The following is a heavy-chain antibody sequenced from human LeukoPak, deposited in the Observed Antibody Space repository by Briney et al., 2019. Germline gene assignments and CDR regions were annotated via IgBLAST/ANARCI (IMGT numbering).Heavy chain of an antibody. V-gene: IGHV3-48*01. CDR1: GFTFSSYS. CDR2: ISSSSTTI. CDR3: ARDRCSGGRCYSLSVGYMDV. Sequence: GSLRLSCAASGFTFSSYSMNWVRQAPGKGLEWVSYISSSSTTIYYADSVKGRFTISRDNAKNSLYLQMNSLRAEDTALYYCARDRCSGGRCYSLSVGYMDVWGKGTTVTVSS. J-gene: IGHJ6*03. D-gene: IGHD2-15*01.